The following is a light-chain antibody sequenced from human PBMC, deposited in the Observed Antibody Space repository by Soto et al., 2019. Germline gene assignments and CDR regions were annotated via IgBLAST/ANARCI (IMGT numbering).Light chain of an antibody. CDR1: QSVSSN. V-gene: IGKV3-15*01. Sequence: EIVMTQSPATLSVNPGERATLSCRASQSVSSNLAWYQQKSGQPPRLLIYGASTRATGIPVRFSGSGSGTEFTLSISSLQSEDFAVYYCQQYNNWPITFGQGTRLEIK. J-gene: IGKJ5*01. CDR2: GAS. CDR3: QQYNNWPIT.